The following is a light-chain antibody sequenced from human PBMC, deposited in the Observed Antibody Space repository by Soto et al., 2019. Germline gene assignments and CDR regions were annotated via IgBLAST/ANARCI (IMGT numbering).Light chain of an antibody. CDR2: DVS. J-gene: IGKJ4*01. Sequence: VLTQSPATLSLSPGERATLSCRASQSVTKYLAWYQQKPGQALRLLLYDVSKRATGIPARFSGSGSGTAFSLTISSLEPADFGVYYCHQRSNWPLTFGGGTKLEIK. V-gene: IGKV3-11*01. CDR3: HQRSNWPLT. CDR1: QSVTKY.